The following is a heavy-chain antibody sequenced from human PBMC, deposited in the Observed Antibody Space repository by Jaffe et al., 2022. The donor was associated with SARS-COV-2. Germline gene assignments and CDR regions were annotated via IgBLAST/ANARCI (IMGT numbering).Heavy chain of an antibody. Sequence: EVQLVESGGGLVKPGGSLRLSCAASGFTFSSYSMNWVRQAPGKGLEWVSSISSSSSYIYYADSVKGRFTISRDNAKNSLYLQMNSLRAEDTAVYYCARDFTRYSSSSRDYYYYYGMDVWGQGTTVTVSS. CDR3: ARDFTRYSSSSRDYYYYYGMDV. CDR2: ISSSSSYI. D-gene: IGHD6-6*01. CDR1: GFTFSSYS. V-gene: IGHV3-21*01. J-gene: IGHJ6*02.